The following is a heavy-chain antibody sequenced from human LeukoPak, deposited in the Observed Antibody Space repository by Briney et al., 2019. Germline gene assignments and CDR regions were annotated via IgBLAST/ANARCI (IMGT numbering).Heavy chain of an antibody. CDR3: AIVSWSGYHS. CDR2: ITGGVDNT. Sequence: GGSLRLSCAASGFIFSGDDMNWVRQAPGTGLDWVSGITGGVDNTFYADSVKGRFTISRDNSKNTVYLQMNSLRAEDTAIYYCAIVSWSGYHSWGQGILVTVSS. J-gene: IGHJ4*02. CDR1: GFIFSGDD. V-gene: IGHV3-23*01. D-gene: IGHD3-3*01.